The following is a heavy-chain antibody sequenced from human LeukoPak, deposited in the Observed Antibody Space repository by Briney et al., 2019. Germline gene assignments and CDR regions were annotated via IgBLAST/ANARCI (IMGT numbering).Heavy chain of an antibody. CDR3: ATRGHSSSWYYFDY. CDR2: ISGSSSYT. CDR1: GFTFSDYY. D-gene: IGHD6-13*01. Sequence: GGSLRLSCAASGFTFSDYYMNWIRQAPGKGLEWASYISGSSSYTNYADSVKGRFTISRDNAKNSLYLQMNSPRAEDTAVYYCATRGHSSSWYYFDYWGQGTLVTVSS. J-gene: IGHJ4*02. V-gene: IGHV3-11*03.